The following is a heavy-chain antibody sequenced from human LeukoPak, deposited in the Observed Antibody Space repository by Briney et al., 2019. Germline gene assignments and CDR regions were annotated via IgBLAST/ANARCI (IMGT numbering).Heavy chain of an antibody. V-gene: IGHV3-7*01. CDR1: RFTFSNYW. Sequence: GGSLRLSCAASRFTFSNYWMSWVRQAPGKGLEWVANINRDGSEKYYVDSVRGRFTISRDNAKNSLNLQMNSLRAEDTAVYYCARANRGVVPAAIGAFDIWAKGQWSPSLQ. CDR3: ARANRGVVPAAIGAFDI. J-gene: IGHJ3*02. CDR2: INRDGSEK. D-gene: IGHD2-2*01.